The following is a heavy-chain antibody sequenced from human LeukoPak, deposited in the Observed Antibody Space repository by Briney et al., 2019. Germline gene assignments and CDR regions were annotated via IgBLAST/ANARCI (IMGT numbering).Heavy chain of an antibody. Sequence: GASVKVSCKASGYTFTEYGITWVRQAPGQGLEWLGWISAYNGNTNYAQKLQGRVTMTTDTSTSTAYMELRSLRSDDTAVYYCAGTTGNWFDPWGQGTLVTVSS. CDR2: ISAYNGNT. D-gene: IGHD1-1*01. V-gene: IGHV1-18*01. CDR1: GYTFTEYG. J-gene: IGHJ5*02. CDR3: AGTTGNWFDP.